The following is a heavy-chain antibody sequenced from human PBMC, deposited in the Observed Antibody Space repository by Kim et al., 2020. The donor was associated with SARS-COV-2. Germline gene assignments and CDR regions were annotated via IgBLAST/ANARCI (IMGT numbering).Heavy chain of an antibody. Sequence: GGSLRLSCTASGFTFGDYAMSWVRQAPGKGLEWVGFISSKAYGGTTEYAASVKGRFTISRDDSKSIAYLQMNSLKTEDTAVYYCTVRGDFWSGYYAVYYGMDVWGQGTTVTVSS. V-gene: IGHV3-49*04. D-gene: IGHD3-3*01. CDR2: ISSKAYGGTT. CDR1: GFTFGDYA. CDR3: TVRGDFWSGYYAVYYGMDV. J-gene: IGHJ6*02.